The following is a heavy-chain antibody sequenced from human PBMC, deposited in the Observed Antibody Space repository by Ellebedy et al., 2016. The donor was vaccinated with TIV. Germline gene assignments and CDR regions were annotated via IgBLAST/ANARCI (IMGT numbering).Heavy chain of an antibody. J-gene: IGHJ3*01. CDR3: ARDPVGVGPTFDV. V-gene: IGHV3-23*01. CDR1: GFTFSSYA. D-gene: IGHD4-23*01. Sequence: PGGSLRLSCAASGFTFSSYAMSWVRQAPGKGLEWVSTISDSGGNTYFPDSVKGRFTISRDNSRNTVYLQMNSLRAEDTAIYYCARDPVGVGPTFDVWGQGTMVTVSS. CDR2: ISDSGGNT.